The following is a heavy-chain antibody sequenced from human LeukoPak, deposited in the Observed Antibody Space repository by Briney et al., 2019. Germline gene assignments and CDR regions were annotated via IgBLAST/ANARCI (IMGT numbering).Heavy chain of an antibody. J-gene: IGHJ3*02. CDR1: GFTFTSSA. CDR3: AADTSRIAAAGTIVFDI. Sequence: SVKVSCKASGFTFTSSAMQWVRQARGQRLEWIGWIVVGSGNTNYAQKFQERVTITRDMSTSTAYMELSSLRSEDTAVYYCAADTSRIAAAGTIVFDIWGQGTMVTVSS. D-gene: IGHD6-13*01. CDR2: IVVGSGNT. V-gene: IGHV1-58*02.